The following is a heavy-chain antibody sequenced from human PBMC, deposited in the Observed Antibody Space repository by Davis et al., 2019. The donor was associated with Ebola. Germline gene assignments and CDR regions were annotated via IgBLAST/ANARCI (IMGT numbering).Heavy chain of an antibody. V-gene: IGHV4-61*01. Sequence: PSETLSLTCTVSGGSVSSGSYYWSWIRQPPGKGLEWIGYIYYSGSTNYNPSLKSRVTISVDTSKNQFSLKLSSVTAADTAVYYCARILYWWYFDYWGQGTLVTVSS. D-gene: IGHD2-8*02. CDR3: ARILYWWYFDY. J-gene: IGHJ4*02. CDR2: IYYSGST. CDR1: GGSVSSGSYY.